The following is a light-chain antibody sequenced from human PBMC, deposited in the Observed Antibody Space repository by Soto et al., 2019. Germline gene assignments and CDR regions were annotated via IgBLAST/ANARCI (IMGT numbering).Light chain of an antibody. CDR3: QQYADWPTT. Sequence: EIVMTQSPVTLSVFPWERVTLSCRASQSVGATVAWYHQRPGQAPRLLISGASTRATGVPARVSASGSGTAFTLTITSLQYDDFGVYYCQQYADWPTTFGQGTRVEIK. J-gene: IGKJ1*01. V-gene: IGKV3-15*01. CDR2: GAS. CDR1: QSVGAT.